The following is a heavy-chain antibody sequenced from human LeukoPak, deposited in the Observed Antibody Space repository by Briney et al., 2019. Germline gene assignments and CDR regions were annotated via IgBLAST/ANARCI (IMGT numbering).Heavy chain of an antibody. Sequence: ASVKVSCKASGYTFTSYDINWVRQAPGQGLEWMGWMNPNSGNTGYAQKFQGRVTMTRNTSISTAYMELRSLRSDDTAVYYCARDWGGVNCSSTSCYAYDPWGQGTLVTVSS. D-gene: IGHD2-2*01. CDR3: ARDWGGVNCSSTSCYAYDP. V-gene: IGHV1-8*01. CDR1: GYTFTSYD. J-gene: IGHJ5*02. CDR2: MNPNSGNT.